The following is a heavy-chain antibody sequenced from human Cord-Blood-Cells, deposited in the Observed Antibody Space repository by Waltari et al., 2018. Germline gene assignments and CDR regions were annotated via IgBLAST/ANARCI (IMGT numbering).Heavy chain of an antibody. CDR2: IKQDGSEK. V-gene: IGHV3-7*01. CDR1: GFTFRSYW. D-gene: IGHD3-16*01. Sequence: EVQLVKSGGGLVQPGGSLRLACAAAGFTFRSYWMSWVRQAPGKGLEWVANIKQDGSEKYYVDSVKGRFTISRDNAKNSLYLQMNSLRAEDTAVYYCARSWGFDYWGQGTLVTVSS. J-gene: IGHJ4*02. CDR3: ARSWGFDY.